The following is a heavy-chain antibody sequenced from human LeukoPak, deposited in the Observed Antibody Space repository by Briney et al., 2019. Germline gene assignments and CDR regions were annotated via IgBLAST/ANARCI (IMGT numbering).Heavy chain of an antibody. D-gene: IGHD1-26*01. J-gene: IGHJ4*02. Sequence: GGSLRLSCAASGFTLSNYRVNWVRQAPGKGLEWVSAINVRSSYIDYAESAKGRFIISRDNANNSLSLQMNSLRAEDTAVYFCARETILGSTPSFDFWGQGTLVTVSS. CDR1: GFTLSNYR. CDR3: ARETILGSTPSFDF. V-gene: IGHV3-21*01. CDR2: INVRSSYI.